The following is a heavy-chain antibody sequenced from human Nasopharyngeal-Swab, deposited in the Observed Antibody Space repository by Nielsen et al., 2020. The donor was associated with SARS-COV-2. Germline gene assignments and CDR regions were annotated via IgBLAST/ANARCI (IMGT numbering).Heavy chain of an antibody. J-gene: IGHJ5*02. CDR2: INPNSGGT. CDR1: GYTFTGYY. D-gene: IGHD6-19*01. V-gene: IGHV1-2*02. CDR3: ASATAVAPRGEFDP. Sequence: ASVKVSCKASGYTFTGYYMHWVRQAPGQGLEWMGWINPNSGGTNYAQKFQGRVTMTRDTSISTAYMEPSRLRSDDTAVYYCASATAVAPRGEFDPWGQGTLVTVSS.